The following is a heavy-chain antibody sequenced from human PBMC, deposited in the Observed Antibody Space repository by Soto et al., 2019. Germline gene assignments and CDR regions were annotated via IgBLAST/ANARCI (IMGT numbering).Heavy chain of an antibody. D-gene: IGHD1-1*01. V-gene: IGHV1-69*12. CDR1: GGTFSTSA. CDR3: ARDKDRAQLGGNHYYIMDV. CDR2: IMPIFRTA. Sequence: QVQVVQSGAEVKKPGSSVKVSCKTSGGTFSTSAISWVRQAPGQGLEWMGGIMPIFRTADYAQRFQGRVTITADESASTAYLELRNLTSEDTAIYYCARDKDRAQLGGNHYYIMDVWGQGTTVTVTS. J-gene: IGHJ6*02.